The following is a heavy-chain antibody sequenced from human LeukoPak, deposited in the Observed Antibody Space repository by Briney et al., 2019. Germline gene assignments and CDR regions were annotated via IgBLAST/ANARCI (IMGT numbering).Heavy chain of an antibody. CDR3: AKGYSNYDWFDP. CDR1: GFTFSSYA. CDR2: ISGSGGST. V-gene: IGHV3-23*01. J-gene: IGHJ5*02. D-gene: IGHD4-11*01. Sequence: GGSLRLSCAASGFTFSSYAMSWVRQAPGKGLEWVSAISGSGGSTYYAGSVKGRFTISRDNSKNTLYLQMNSLRAEDTAVYYCAKGYSNYDWFDPWGQGTLVTVSS.